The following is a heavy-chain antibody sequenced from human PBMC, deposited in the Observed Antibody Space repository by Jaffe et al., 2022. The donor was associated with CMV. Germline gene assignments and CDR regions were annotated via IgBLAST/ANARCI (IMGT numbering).Heavy chain of an antibody. Sequence: EVQLLESGGGLVQPGGSLRLSCAASGFTFSSYAMSWVRQAPGKGLEWVSAISGSGGSTYYADSVKGRFTISRDNSKNTLYLQMNSLRAEDTAVYYCAKESKYQPLLSGIAQHWGQGTLVTVSS. CDR3: AKESKYQPLLSGIAQH. CDR2: ISGSGGST. V-gene: IGHV3-23*01. J-gene: IGHJ1*01. CDR1: GFTFSSYA. D-gene: IGHD2-2*01.